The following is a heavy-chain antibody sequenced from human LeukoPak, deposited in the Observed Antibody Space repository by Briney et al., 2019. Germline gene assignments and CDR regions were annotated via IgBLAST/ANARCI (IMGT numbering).Heavy chain of an antibody. CDR3: ARLVIP. CDR1: GGSISSSSHY. D-gene: IGHD3-10*01. Sequence: SETLSLTCTVSGGSISSSSHYWGWIRQPPGKGLEWIGIMYYSGSIHYNPSLKSRVTISVDTSKNQFSLKVNSVTAADTAVYYCARLVIPWGQGILVTVSS. J-gene: IGHJ5*02. CDR2: MYYSGSI. V-gene: IGHV4-39*01.